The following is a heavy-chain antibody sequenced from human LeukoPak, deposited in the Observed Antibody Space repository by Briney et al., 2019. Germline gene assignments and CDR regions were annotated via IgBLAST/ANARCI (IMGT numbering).Heavy chain of an antibody. CDR2: IRSKANSYAT. CDR3: TCGSYYAEFDY. Sequence: GGSLRLSCAASGFTFSGSAMHWVRQASGKGLEWVGRIRSKANSYATAYAASVKGRFTISRDDSKNTAYLQMNSLKTEDTAVYYCTCGSYYAEFDYWGQGTLVTVSS. D-gene: IGHD1-26*01. CDR1: GFTFSGSA. J-gene: IGHJ4*02. V-gene: IGHV3-73*01.